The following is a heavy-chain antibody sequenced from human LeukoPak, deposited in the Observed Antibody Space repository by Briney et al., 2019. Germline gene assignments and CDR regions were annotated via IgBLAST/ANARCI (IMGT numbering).Heavy chain of an antibody. Sequence: PSETLSLTCTVSGGSISSYYWSWIRQPPGKGLEWIGYTYYSGSTNYNPSLKSRVTISVDTSKNQFSLKLSSVTAADTAVYYCARVLIPGNWFDPWGQGTLVTVSS. CDR3: ARVLIPGNWFDP. J-gene: IGHJ5*02. V-gene: IGHV4-59*01. CDR1: GGSISSYY. CDR2: TYYSGST. D-gene: IGHD3-10*01.